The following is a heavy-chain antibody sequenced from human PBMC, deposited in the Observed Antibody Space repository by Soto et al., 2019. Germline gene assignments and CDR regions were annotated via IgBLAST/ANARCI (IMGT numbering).Heavy chain of an antibody. CDR1: GYTFSPFW. D-gene: IGHD3-10*01. J-gene: IGHJ3*01. Sequence: PGGSLRLSCAASGYTFSPFWMHWVRQAPGKGLVWVSHINSDGSTILYADSVKGRFTISRDNAKNTLYLQMNSLKAEDTAMYFCVRDRGYPDSFDVWGRGTMVTVSS. CDR3: VRDRGYPDSFDV. V-gene: IGHV3-74*01. CDR2: INSDGSTI.